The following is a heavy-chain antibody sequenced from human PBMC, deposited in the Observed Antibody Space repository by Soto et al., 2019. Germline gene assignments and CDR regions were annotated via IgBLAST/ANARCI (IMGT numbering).Heavy chain of an antibody. D-gene: IGHD3-3*01. J-gene: IGHJ3*02. CDR2: ISSSSSTI. Sequence: PVGSLRLSCAASGFTFSSYSMNWVRQAPGKGLEWVSYISSSSSTIYYADSVKGRFTISRDNAKNSLYLQMNSLRAEDTAVYYCARFEGITIFGVVIIVSAFDIWGQGTMVTVSS. V-gene: IGHV3-48*01. CDR3: ARFEGITIFGVVIIVSAFDI. CDR1: GFTFSSYS.